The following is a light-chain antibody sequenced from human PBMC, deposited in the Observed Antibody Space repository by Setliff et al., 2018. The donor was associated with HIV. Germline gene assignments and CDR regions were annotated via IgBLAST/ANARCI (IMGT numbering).Light chain of an antibody. CDR1: SSDIGGYSH. Sequence: SALTQPASVSGSPGQSITISCTGTSSDIGGYSHVSWYQQHPGKVPKLIIYEVRNRPSGVSNRFSGSKSGNTASLTISGLQAEDEADYYCSSYAITNTLPFGTGTKV. CDR2: EVR. CDR3: SSYAITNTLP. J-gene: IGLJ1*01. V-gene: IGLV2-14*01.